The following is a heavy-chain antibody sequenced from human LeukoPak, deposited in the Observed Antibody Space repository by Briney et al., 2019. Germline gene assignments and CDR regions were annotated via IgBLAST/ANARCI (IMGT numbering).Heavy chain of an antibody. J-gene: IGHJ3*01. D-gene: IGHD3-10*01. CDR2: IKEDGSEK. Sequence: GGSLRLSCAASGFTLSSYWMSWVRQAPGKGLECLANIKEDGSEKYYVDSVKGRFTISRDNAKNSLYLHMNSLTAEDTAMYYCARDWLAGVPFDAFDLWGQGTMVTVSS. V-gene: IGHV3-7*01. CDR1: GFTLSSYW. CDR3: ARDWLAGVPFDAFDL.